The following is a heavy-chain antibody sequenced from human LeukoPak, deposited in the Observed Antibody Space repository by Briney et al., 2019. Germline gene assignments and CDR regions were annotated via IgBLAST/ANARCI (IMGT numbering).Heavy chain of an antibody. J-gene: IGHJ6*02. V-gene: IGHV4-59*01. CDR1: GGSISDYY. CDR2: IYHSGTT. Sequence: SETLSLTCTVSGGSISDYYWSWIRQSPGKGLEWIGYIYHSGTTNYNPSLKSRVTISVDTSKNQFSLKLSSVTAADTAVYYCARTGYYGSGSYLANPYYYYGMDVWGQGTTVTVSS. CDR3: ARTGYYGSGSYLANPYYYYGMDV. D-gene: IGHD3-10*01.